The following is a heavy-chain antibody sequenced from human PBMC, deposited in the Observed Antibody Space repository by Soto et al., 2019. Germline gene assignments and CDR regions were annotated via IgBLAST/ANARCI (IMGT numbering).Heavy chain of an antibody. J-gene: IGHJ4*02. CDR2: IYCSGST. V-gene: IGHV4-30-4*01. Sequence: QVQLQESGPGLVKPSQTLSLTCTVSGGSISSGDYSWSWIRQPPGKGLEGIGYIYCSGSTYSNPSTKSRVTISVGPSQNQFSLKLSSVTAVDTPVYYCARNSYVYTFYDYGGQGTLVTFSS. CDR1: GGSISSGDYS. D-gene: IGHD5-18*01. CDR3: ARNSYVYTFYDY.